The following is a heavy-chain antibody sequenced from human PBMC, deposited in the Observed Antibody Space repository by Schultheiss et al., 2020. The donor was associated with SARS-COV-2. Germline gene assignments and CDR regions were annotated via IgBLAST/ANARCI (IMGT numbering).Heavy chain of an antibody. CDR1: GFTFSSYA. CDR3: AKDRRFAVVVVEVRLIDY. CDR2: ISSNGGST. D-gene: IGHD2-15*01. J-gene: IGHJ4*02. Sequence: GGSLRLSCSASGFTFSSYAMHWVRQAPGKGLEYVSAISSNGGSTYYADSVKGRFTISRDNSKNTLYLQMNSLRAEDTAVYYCAKDRRFAVVVVEVRLIDYWGQGTLVTVSS. V-gene: IGHV3-64*04.